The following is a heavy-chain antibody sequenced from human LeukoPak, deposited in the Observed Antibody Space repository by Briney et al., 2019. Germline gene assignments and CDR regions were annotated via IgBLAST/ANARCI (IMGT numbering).Heavy chain of an antibody. D-gene: IGHD2-15*01. Sequence: GGFLRLSCAASGFIFSSFEMIWVRQAPGKGLEWNSYINSGGTNIQYADSVKGRFTISRDSARNSLYLQMSALRVEDTALYYCARDGGPVTLHYALDSWGLGTMVTVSS. J-gene: IGHJ3*01. CDR2: INSGGTNI. CDR1: GFIFSSFE. V-gene: IGHV3-48*03. CDR3: ARDGGPVTLHYALDS.